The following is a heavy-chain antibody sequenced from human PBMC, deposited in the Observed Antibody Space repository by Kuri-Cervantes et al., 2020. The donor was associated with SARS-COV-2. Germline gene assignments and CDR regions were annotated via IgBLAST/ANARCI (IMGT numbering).Heavy chain of an antibody. Sequence: SETLSLTCTVSGGSISSYYWSWIRQPPGKGLEWIGYIYYSGSTNYNPSLKSRVTISVDTSKNQFSLKLSSVTAADTAVYYCARGPTGDAFDIWGQGTMVTVSS. CDR2: IYYSGST. V-gene: IGHV4-59*01. CDR3: ARGPTGDAFDI. CDR1: GGSISSYY. J-gene: IGHJ3*02. D-gene: IGHD1-1*01.